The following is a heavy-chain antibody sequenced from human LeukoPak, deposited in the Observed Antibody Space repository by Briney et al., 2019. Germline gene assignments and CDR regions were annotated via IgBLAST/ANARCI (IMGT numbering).Heavy chain of an antibody. Sequence: APVKASCKASRYTFTAYYMHWVRQAPGQGLEWMGILNPSGGNTNFAQKFQGRVTVTRDTSTNTVYMELSSLTSEDTAVYYCARDKGAGRRPFDYWGQGSLVTVSS. V-gene: IGHV1-46*01. CDR3: ARDKGAGRRPFDY. D-gene: IGHD4/OR15-4a*01. CDR2: LNPSGGNT. CDR1: RYTFTAYY. J-gene: IGHJ4*02.